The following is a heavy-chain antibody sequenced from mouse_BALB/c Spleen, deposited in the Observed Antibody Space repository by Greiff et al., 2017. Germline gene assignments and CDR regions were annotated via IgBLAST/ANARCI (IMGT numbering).Heavy chain of an antibody. CDR1: GFAFSSYD. V-gene: IGHV5-12-1*01. J-gene: IGHJ2*01. CDR2: ISSGGGST. Sequence: EVMLVESGGGLVKPGGSLKLSCAASGFAFSSYDMSWVRQTPEKRLEWVAYISSGGGSTYYPDTVKGRFTISRDNAKNTLYLQMSSLKSEDTAMYYCARQGNLGYFDYWGQGTTLTVSS. CDR3: ARQGNLGYFDY.